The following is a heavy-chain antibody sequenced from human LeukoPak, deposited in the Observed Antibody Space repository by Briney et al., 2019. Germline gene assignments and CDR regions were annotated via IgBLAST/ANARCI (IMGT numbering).Heavy chain of an antibody. CDR1: GGSISSSSYY. CDR3: ARVDIVGAQGAFDI. CDR2: IYYSGST. J-gene: IGHJ3*02. Sequence: TLSLTCTVSGGSISSSSYYWGWIRQPPGKGLEWIGSIYYSGSTYYNPSLKSRVTISVDTSKNQFSLKLSSVTAADTAVYYCARVDIVGAQGAFDIWGQGTMVTVSS. D-gene: IGHD1-26*01. V-gene: IGHV4-39*07.